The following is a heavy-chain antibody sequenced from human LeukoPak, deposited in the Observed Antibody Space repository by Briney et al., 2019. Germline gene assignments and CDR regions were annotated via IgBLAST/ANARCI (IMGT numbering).Heavy chain of an antibody. J-gene: IGHJ4*02. V-gene: IGHV1-69*01. CDR1: GGTFSSYA. CDR2: IIPIFGTA. CDR3: AREVRYFDWAADY. D-gene: IGHD3-9*01. Sequence: ASVKVSCKASGGTFSSYAISWVRRAPGQGLEWMGGIIPIFGTANYAQKFQGRVTITADESTSTAYMELSSLRSEDTAVYYCAREVRYFDWAADYWGQGTLVTVSS.